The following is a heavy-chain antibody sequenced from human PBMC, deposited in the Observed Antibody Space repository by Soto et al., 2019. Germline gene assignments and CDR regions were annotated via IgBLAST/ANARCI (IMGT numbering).Heavy chain of an antibody. J-gene: IGHJ6*02. CDR1: GFTFSSYE. Sequence: GGSLRLSCAASGFTFSSYEMDWVRQAPGKGLEWVSYISSSGSTIYYADSVKGRFTISRDNAKNSLYLQMNSLRAEDTAVYYCARDSVAGTGYYYGMDVWGQGTTVTVSS. D-gene: IGHD6-19*01. CDR3: ARDSVAGTGYYYGMDV. V-gene: IGHV3-48*03. CDR2: ISSSGSTI.